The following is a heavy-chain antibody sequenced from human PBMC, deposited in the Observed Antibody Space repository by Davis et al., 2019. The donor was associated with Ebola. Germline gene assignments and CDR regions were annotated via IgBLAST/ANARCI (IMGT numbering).Heavy chain of an antibody. D-gene: IGHD3-3*01. CDR3: AKVGEYYDFWSGYSPFDY. J-gene: IGHJ4*02. CDR1: GFTFSTYA. V-gene: IGHV3-23*01. Sequence: GESLKISCTASGFTFSTYAMSWVRQAPGKGLEWVSTISGSGGSGSGGRTYYADSVMGRFTISRDNSKNTLYLQMNSLRAEDTAVYYCAKVGEYYDFWSGYSPFDYWGQGTLVTVSS. CDR2: ISGSGGSGSGGRT.